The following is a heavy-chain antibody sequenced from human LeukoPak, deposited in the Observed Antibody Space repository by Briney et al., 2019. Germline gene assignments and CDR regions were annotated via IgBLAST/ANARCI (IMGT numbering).Heavy chain of an antibody. Sequence: GGSLRLSCAASGFTYSSYAMHWVRQAPGKGLEWVAVISYDGSNKYYADSVKGRFTISRDNAKNSLYLQMNSLKTEDTAVYYCTSRQIRGFDYWGQGTLVTVSS. J-gene: IGHJ4*02. CDR1: GFTYSSYA. CDR2: ISYDGSNK. V-gene: IGHV3-30*04. CDR3: TSRQIRGFDY.